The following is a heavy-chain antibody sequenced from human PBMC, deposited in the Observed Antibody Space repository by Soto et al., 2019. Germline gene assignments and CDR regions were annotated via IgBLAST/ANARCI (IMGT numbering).Heavy chain of an antibody. CDR2: TYYRSKWYY. CDR3: ARGKSGFEVALSPY. D-gene: IGHD2-2*01. Sequence: SQTLSLTCVISGDSVSSKSASWNWVRQSPSRGLEWLGRTYYRSKWYYDFAVSVKSRMSISPDTSKNQFSLQLDSVTPEDAAVYYCARGKSGFEVALSPYWGRRSLVTGS. CDR1: GDSVSSKSAS. J-gene: IGHJ4*02. V-gene: IGHV6-1*01.